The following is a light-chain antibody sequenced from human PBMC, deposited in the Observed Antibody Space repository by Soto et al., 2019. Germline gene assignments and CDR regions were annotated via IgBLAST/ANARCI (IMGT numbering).Light chain of an antibody. J-gene: IGKJ5*01. CDR1: QSIALS. CDR3: QQSFRSPIT. V-gene: IGKV1-39*01. Sequence: DLQITHSLSSLSASVLYTVTMTCRASQSIALSVNWYQQKPGKAPKLLIYVAFTLESGVPSRFSGSGSGTEFTLTIRSLQPEDFATYYCQQSFRSPITFGQGTRLE. CDR2: VAF.